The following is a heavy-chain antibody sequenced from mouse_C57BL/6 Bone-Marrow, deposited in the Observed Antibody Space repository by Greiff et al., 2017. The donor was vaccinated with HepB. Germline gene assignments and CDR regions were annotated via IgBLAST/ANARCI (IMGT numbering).Heavy chain of an antibody. V-gene: IGHV1-81*01. CDR2: IYPRSGNT. Sequence: QVQLKQSGAELARPGASVKLSCKASGYTFTSYGISWVKQRTGQGLEWIGEIYPRSGNTYYNEKFKGKATLTADKSSSTAYMELRSLTSEDSAVYFCARWAYWYFDVWGTGTTVTVSS. CDR1: GYTFTSYG. CDR3: ARWAYWYFDV. J-gene: IGHJ1*03.